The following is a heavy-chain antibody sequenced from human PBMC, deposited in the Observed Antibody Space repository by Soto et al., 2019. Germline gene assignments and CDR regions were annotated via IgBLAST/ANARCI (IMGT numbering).Heavy chain of an antibody. Sequence: PWWSLRLSCSASVFTFSKYSMHWVRQAPGKGLEWVAVISKDGDKKYYADFVKGRFTISRDNSKNTLYLQMNSLRPEDTAVHYCAREWSVANPGYWGQGTQVTVSS. CDR2: ISKDGDKK. V-gene: IGHV3-30-3*01. CDR1: VFTFSKYS. D-gene: IGHD5-12*01. J-gene: IGHJ4*02. CDR3: AREWSVANPGY.